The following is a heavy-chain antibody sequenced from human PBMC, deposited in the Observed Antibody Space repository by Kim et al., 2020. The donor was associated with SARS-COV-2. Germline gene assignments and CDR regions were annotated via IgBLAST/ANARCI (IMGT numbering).Heavy chain of an antibody. Sequence: GGSLRLSCAASGFTFSSYDMHWVRQATGKGLEWVSAIGTAGDTYYPGAVKVRFTISRENAKNSLYLQMNSLRAGATAVYYCARWRWYYDFWSGSKGGEYWFDPWGQGTLVTVSS. CDR2: IGTAGDT. CDR3: ARWRWYYDFWSGSKGGEYWFDP. J-gene: IGHJ5*02. V-gene: IGHV3-13*01. CDR1: GFTFSSYD. D-gene: IGHD3-3*01.